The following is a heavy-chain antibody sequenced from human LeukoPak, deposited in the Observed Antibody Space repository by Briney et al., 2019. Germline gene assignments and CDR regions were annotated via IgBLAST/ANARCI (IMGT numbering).Heavy chain of an antibody. CDR2: FDPEDGET. J-gene: IGHJ3*02. V-gene: IGHV1-24*01. CDR3: ATLNTMADAFDI. Sequence: ASVKVSCKVSGYTLSELSMHWVRQAPGKGLEGMGGFDPEDGETSYAQKLQGRVTMTEDTSPETAYMELSSLRSEDMAVYYCATLNTMADAFDIWGQGTMVTVSS. CDR1: GYTLSELS. D-gene: IGHD3-10*01.